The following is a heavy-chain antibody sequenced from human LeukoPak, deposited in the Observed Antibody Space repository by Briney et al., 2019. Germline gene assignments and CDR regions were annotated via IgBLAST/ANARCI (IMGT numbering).Heavy chain of an antibody. CDR1: GYTFTSYY. J-gene: IGHJ4*02. CDR3: AGGYRRMDYFDY. Sequence: ASVKVSCKASGYTFTSYYMHWVRQAPGQGLEWMGIINPSGGTTSYAQKFQGRVTMTRDMSTSTVYMELSSLRSEDTAVYYCAGGYRRMDYFDYWGQGTLVTVSS. CDR2: INPSGGTT. V-gene: IGHV1-46*01. D-gene: IGHD2-15*01.